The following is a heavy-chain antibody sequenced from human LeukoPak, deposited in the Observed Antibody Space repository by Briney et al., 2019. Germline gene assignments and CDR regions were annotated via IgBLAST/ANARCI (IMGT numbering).Heavy chain of an antibody. V-gene: IGHV3-9*01. CDR1: GFTFDDYA. D-gene: IGHD4-17*01. Sequence: GGSLRLSCAASGFTFDDYAMHWVRQAPGKGLEWVSGISWNSGSIGYADSVKGRFTISRDNAKNSLYLQMNSPRAEDTALYYCAKDWGTVTTVYYFDYWGQGTLVTVSS. CDR2: ISWNSGSI. J-gene: IGHJ4*02. CDR3: AKDWGTVTTVYYFDY.